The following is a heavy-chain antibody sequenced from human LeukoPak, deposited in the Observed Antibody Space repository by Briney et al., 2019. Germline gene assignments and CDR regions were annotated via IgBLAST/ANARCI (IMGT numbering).Heavy chain of an antibody. CDR1: GGSISSYY. V-gene: IGHV4-59*08. D-gene: IGHD6-19*01. CDR2: IYYSGST. Sequence: SETLSLTCTVSGGSISSYYWSWIRQPPGKGLEWIGYIYYSGSTNYNPSLKSRVTISVDTSKNQFSLKLSSVTAADTAVYYCATSSGWYYFDYWGQGTLVTVSS. J-gene: IGHJ4*02. CDR3: ATSSGWYYFDY.